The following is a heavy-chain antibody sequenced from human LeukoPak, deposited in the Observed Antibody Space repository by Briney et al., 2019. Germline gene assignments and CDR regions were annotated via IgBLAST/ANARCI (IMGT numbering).Heavy chain of an antibody. CDR2: ISGGDGST. D-gene: IGHD2-2*01. CDR1: GFTFSNYA. CDR3: AKDVYCSSTTCYGLDYYYGMDV. J-gene: IGHJ6*04. Sequence: GGSLRLSCAASGFTFSNYAMTWVRQAPGKGLEWVSTISGGDGSTYYADSVKGRFTISRDNSKNMLYLQMNSLRAEDTAVYYCAKDVYCSSTTCYGLDYYYGMDVWGKGTTVTVSS. V-gene: IGHV3-23*01.